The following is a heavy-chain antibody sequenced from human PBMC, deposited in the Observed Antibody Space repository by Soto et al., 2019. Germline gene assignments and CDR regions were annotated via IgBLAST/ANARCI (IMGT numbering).Heavy chain of an antibody. V-gene: IGHV4-39*01. CDR1: GGSISSSSYY. CDR2: IYYSGST. CDR3: ARLRYFDWLPNY. Sequence: QLQLQESGPGLVKPSETLSLTCTVSGGSISSSSYYWGWIRQPPGKGLEWIGSIYYSGSTYYNPSLKSRVPISVDTSTNQFSLKLSSVTAADTAVYYCARLRYFDWLPNYWGQGTLVTVSS. D-gene: IGHD3-9*01. J-gene: IGHJ4*02.